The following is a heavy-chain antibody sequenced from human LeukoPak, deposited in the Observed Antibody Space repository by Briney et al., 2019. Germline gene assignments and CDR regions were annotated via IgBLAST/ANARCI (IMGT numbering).Heavy chain of an antibody. CDR1: GGSISGYY. V-gene: IGHV4-59*12. CDR3: ARVSPHPWIRATADLDY. D-gene: IGHD6-13*01. Sequence: PSETLSLTCTVSGGSISGYYWSWLRQPPGKGLEWIGYIYYIGSTNYNPSLKSRVSMSVDRPTNQFFLKVRSVTAADTAMYYCARVSPHPWIRATADLDYWGQGALVTVSS. J-gene: IGHJ4*02. CDR2: IYYIGST.